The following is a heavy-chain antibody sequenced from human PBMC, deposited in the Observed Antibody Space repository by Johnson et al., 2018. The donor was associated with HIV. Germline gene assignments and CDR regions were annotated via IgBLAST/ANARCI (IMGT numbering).Heavy chain of an antibody. CDR1: GFTFSDYG. CDR2: IRYDGSNK. CDR3: ARDQRGGYSYGDTFDF. Sequence: VQLVESGGGVVQPRGSLRLSCAASGFTFSDYGMHWVRQAPGKGLEWVAFIRYDGSNKYYVDSVKGRFTISRDNAKNSLYLLMNSLRADDTAVYYCARDQRGGYSYGDTFDFWGQGTMVTVSS. J-gene: IGHJ3*01. V-gene: IGHV3-30*02. D-gene: IGHD5-18*01.